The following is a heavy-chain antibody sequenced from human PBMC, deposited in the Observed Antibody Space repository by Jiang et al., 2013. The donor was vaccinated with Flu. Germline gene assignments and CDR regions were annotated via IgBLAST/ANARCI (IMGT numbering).Heavy chain of an antibody. V-gene: IGHV4-59*08. CDR2: VYHGGSV. Sequence: GSGLVKPSETLSLTCTVSGDSISSYFWSWIRQPPGKGLEWIGYVYHGGSVNYNPSLKSRVTISVDTSKNQFSLESNSVTAADTAVYYCARGRWLQTGEHWGQGTLVIVSS. CDR3: ARGRWLQTGEH. D-gene: IGHD5-24*01. CDR1: GDSISSYF. J-gene: IGHJ1*01.